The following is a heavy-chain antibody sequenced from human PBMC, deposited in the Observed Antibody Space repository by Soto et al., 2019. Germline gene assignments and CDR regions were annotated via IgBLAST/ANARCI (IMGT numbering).Heavy chain of an antibody. CDR1: GGSISSYY. J-gene: IGHJ4*02. V-gene: IGHV4-59*01. CDR2: IYYSGST. Sequence: PSETLSLTCPVSGGSISSYYWSWIRQPPGKGLEWIGYIYYSGSTNYNPSLKSRVTISVDTSKNQFSLKLSSVTAADTAVYYCATSSGGGDTAMFDYWGQGTLVTVSS. D-gene: IGHD5-18*01. CDR3: ATSSGGGDTAMFDY.